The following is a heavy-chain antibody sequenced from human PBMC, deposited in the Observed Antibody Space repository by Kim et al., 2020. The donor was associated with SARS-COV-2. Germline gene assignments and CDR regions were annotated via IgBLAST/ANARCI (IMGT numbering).Heavy chain of an antibody. CDR2: IYYSGST. V-gene: IGHV4-39*01. CDR3: ARHTLWFGEFRPTDFD. Sequence: SETMSLTCTVSGGSISSSSYYWGWIRQPPGKGLEWIGSIYYSGSTYYNPSLKSRVTISVDTSKNQFSLKLSSVTAADTALYYCARHTLWFGEFRPTDFD. J-gene: IGHJ4*01. CDR1: GGSISSSSYY. D-gene: IGHD3-10*01.